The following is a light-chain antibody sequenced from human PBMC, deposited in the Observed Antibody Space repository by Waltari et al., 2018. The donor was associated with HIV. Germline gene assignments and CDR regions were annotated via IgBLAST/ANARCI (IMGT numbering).Light chain of an antibody. CDR3: ASWDDNLSGWV. V-gene: IGLV1-47*01. CDR2: RSD. Sequence: QSVLTQPPSASGPPGPRVSIPCSGSRSTIGSNHVYWYQHLPGTTPNVVIYRSDQRPSGVTDRFSGSNSGTSASLAISGLRSEDEAHYYCASWDDNLSGWVFGGGTKLTVL. J-gene: IGLJ3*02. CDR1: RSTIGSNH.